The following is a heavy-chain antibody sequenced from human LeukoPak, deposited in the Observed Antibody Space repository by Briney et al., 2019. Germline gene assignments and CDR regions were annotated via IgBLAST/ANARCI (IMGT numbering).Heavy chain of an antibody. V-gene: IGHV1-46*01. CDR1: GYTFTTYR. CDR3: AREGVTIFGLVRTQTTKSPHRFDP. Sequence: ASVKVSCKASGYTFTTYRMHWVRQAPGQGLEWMGIINPSGGSTNYAQKFQGRVTMTRDMSTSTVYMELSSLRSDDTAVYYCAREGVTIFGLVRTQTTKSPHRFDPWGQGTLVTVSS. CDR2: INPSGGST. J-gene: IGHJ5*02. D-gene: IGHD3-3*01.